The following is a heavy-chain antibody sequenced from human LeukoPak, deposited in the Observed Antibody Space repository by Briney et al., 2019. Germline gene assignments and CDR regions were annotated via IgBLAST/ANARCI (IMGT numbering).Heavy chain of an antibody. V-gene: IGHV4-59*01. J-gene: IGHJ4*02. CDR2: IYYSGNT. D-gene: IGHD6-19*01. CDR1: GGSISSYY. Sequence: SETLSLTRTVSGGSISSYYWSWIRQSLEKGLEWIGHIYYSGNTNYNPSLKSRVTISADTSKNQFSLKMTSVTAADTAVYYCARSFDKAVAGKYYFDYWGQGTLVTVSS. CDR3: ARSFDKAVAGKYYFDY.